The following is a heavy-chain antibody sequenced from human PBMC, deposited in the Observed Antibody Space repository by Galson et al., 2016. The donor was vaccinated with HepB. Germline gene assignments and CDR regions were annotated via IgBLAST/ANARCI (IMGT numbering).Heavy chain of an antibody. CDR2: IKKDGSEK. J-gene: IGHJ1*01. CDR3: ASHYYDSSGYYEFFQH. CDR1: GLTFSSYW. D-gene: IGHD3-22*01. Sequence: SLRLSCAASGLTFSSYWMSWVRQAPGKGLEWVANIKKDGSEKYYVDSVRGRFTISRDNAKNSLYLQMNSLRAEDTAVFYCASHYYDSSGYYEFFQHWGQGTLVTVSS. V-gene: IGHV3-7*01.